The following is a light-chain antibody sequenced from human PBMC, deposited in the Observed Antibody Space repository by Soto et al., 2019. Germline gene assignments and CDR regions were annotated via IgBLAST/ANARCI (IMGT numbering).Light chain of an antibody. CDR3: AAWDDSLHGYV. CDR1: RYNIGTNT. V-gene: IGLV1-44*01. J-gene: IGLJ1*01. Sequence: QSVLAQPPSASGTPGQRVTISCSGSRYNIGTNTVNRYQQLPGTAPKVLIYSNDQRPSGVPDRFSGSKSGTSASLAISGLQSEDEAAYYCAAWDDSLHGYVFGVGTKVTVL. CDR2: SND.